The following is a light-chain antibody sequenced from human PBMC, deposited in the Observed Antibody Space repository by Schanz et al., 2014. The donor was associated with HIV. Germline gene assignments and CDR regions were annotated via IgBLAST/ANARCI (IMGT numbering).Light chain of an antibody. J-gene: IGLJ3*02. CDR2: ANT. V-gene: IGLV1-40*01. CDR1: SSNIGAGYD. CDR3: SSYTSSTTWV. Sequence: QSVLTQPPSVSGAPGQRVTISCTGSSSNIGAGYDVHWYQQLPGTAPKVLIFANTHRPSGVSNRFSGSKSGNTASLTISGLQADDEADYYCSSYTSSTTWVFGGGTKLTVL.